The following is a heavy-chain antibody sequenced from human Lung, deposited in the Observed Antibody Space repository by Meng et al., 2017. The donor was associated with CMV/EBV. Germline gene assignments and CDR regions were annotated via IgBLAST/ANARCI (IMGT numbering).Heavy chain of an antibody. CDR3: AREREELITTFGVATSSRYGMAV. CDR1: EFTFSCYS. Sequence: SLMISCAASEFTFSCYSMYWLRQAPGKCLEWVSSIRSSSRYIYYTDSVKGLFTISTDNAKSSLSLQMNSLRAEDTAVYYCAREREELITTFGVATSSRYGMAVWGQRTTFTVSS. D-gene: IGHD3-3*01. V-gene: IGHV3-21*01. CDR2: IRSSSRYI. J-gene: IGHJ6*02.